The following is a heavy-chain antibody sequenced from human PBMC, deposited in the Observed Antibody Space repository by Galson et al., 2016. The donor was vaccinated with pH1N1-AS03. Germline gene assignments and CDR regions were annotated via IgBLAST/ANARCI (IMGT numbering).Heavy chain of an antibody. V-gene: IGHV3-7*03. CDR1: GFTFNNYW. CDR3: ARDLDDKYRGDLGY. D-gene: IGHD5-12*01. J-gene: IGHJ4*02. Sequence: SLRLACAASGFTFNNYWMNWVRQDPGKGLEWVAHINQDGSEKNYVDSVKGRFTISRDNAKNSLYLQMNSLRVEDTAVYYCARDLDDKYRGDLGYWGQGTLVTVSS. CDR2: INQDGSEK.